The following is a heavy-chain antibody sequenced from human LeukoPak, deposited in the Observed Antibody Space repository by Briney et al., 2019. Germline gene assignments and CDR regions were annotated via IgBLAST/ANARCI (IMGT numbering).Heavy chain of an antibody. Sequence: GGSLRLSCAASGFTFSSYAMHWVRQAPGKGLEYVSAISSNGGSTYYANSVKGRFTISRDNSKNTLYLQMNSLRAEDTAVYYCATTDIAVAGSFDYWGQGTLVTVSS. CDR2: ISSNGGST. CDR1: GFTFSSYA. V-gene: IGHV3-64*01. D-gene: IGHD6-19*01. J-gene: IGHJ4*02. CDR3: ATTDIAVAGSFDY.